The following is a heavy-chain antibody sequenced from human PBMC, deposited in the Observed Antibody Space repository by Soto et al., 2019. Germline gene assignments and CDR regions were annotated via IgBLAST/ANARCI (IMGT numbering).Heavy chain of an antibody. CDR2: ISYDGNNK. J-gene: IGHJ4*02. Sequence: QVQLVESGGGVVQPGRSLRLSCVASAFSFSSYAMHWVRQAPGKGLEWVAVISYDGNNKWHADSVNGRFTISRDKNENTLYLQMTSLGAEDTAEYYCAKNYYGAGSYLMMDDYWGQGTLVTVSA. CDR1: AFSFSSYA. D-gene: IGHD3-10*01. CDR3: AKNYYGAGSYLMMDDY. V-gene: IGHV3-30*18.